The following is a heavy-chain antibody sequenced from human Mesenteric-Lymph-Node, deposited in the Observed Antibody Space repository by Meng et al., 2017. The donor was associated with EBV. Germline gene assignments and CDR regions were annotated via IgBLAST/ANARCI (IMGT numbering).Heavy chain of an antibody. Sequence: QMQLVPSGVWVKKPGASINVSCKASGYTFTTYGITWVRQAPGQGLEWMGWISGYNGNANYAQKLQGRVTMTTDTSTSTVHMELRSLRSDDTAVYYCARGYTGYAFLDYWGQGILVTVSS. V-gene: IGHV1-18*01. CDR1: GYTFTTYG. CDR2: ISGYNGNA. CDR3: ARGYTGYAFLDY. J-gene: IGHJ4*02. D-gene: IGHD5-12*01.